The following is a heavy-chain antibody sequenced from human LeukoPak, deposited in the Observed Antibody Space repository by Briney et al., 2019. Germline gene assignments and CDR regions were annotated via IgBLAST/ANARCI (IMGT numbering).Heavy chain of an antibody. CDR2: IYTSGST. CDR1: GGSISSYS. J-gene: IGHJ4*02. V-gene: IGHV4-4*07. D-gene: IGHD6-19*01. CDR3: AREISSGWYGVFSY. Sequence: SETLSLTCTVSGGSISSYSWRWIRQPAGKGLEWIGRIYTSGSTNYNPSLKSRVTMSVDTSKNQFSLKLSSVTAADTAVYYCAREISSGWYGVFSYWGQGTLVTVSS.